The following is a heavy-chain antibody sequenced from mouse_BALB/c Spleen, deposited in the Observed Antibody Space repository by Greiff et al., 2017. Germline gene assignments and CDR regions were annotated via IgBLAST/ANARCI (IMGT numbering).Heavy chain of an antibody. V-gene: IGHV3-2*02. CDR2: ISYSGST. J-gene: IGHJ4*01. CDR3: ARGVRYDAMDY. CDR1: GYSITSDYA. D-gene: IGHD3-2*02. Sequence: EVQLQESGPGLVKPSQSLSLTCTVTGYSITSDYAWNWIRQFPGNKLEWMGYISYSGSTSYNPSLKSRISITRDTSKNQFFLQLNSVTTEDTATYYCARGVRYDAMDYWGQGTSVTVSS.